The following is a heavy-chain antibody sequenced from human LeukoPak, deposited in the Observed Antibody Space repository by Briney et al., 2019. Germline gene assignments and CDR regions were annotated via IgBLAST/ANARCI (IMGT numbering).Heavy chain of an antibody. Sequence: GGSLRLSCAASGFTFSSYAMSWVRQAPGKGLEWVSGITGSGGTTHHADSVKGRFTISRDNAKNSLYLQMNSLRAEDTAVYYCARDYSGSTRYNWFDPWGQGTLVTVSS. CDR2: ITGSGGTT. V-gene: IGHV3-23*01. CDR1: GFTFSSYA. J-gene: IGHJ5*02. D-gene: IGHD2-2*01. CDR3: ARDYSGSTRYNWFDP.